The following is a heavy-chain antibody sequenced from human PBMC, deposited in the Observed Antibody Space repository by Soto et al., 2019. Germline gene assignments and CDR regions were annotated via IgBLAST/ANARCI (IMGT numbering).Heavy chain of an antibody. CDR3: AKDSSGYYPSFDY. CDR1: GFTFNNCA. CDR2: ISGSGDST. D-gene: IGHD3-22*01. V-gene: IGHV3-23*01. Sequence: GRTLRRSCAASGFTFNNCAMSWDRQGPGKGLEWVSAISGSGDSTYYADSVKGRFTISRDNSKNTRYLQRNSRRAEDTAVYYYAKDSSGYYPSFDYWGRGTLVTVSS. J-gene: IGHJ4*02.